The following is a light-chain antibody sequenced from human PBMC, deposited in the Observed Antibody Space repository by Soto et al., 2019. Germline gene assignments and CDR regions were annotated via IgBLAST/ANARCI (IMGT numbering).Light chain of an antibody. V-gene: IGLV1-44*01. CDR1: SSNIGSNT. CDR3: AAWDDSLNGPV. CDR2: INN. Sequence: QSVLTQPPSASGTPGQRVTVSCSGSSSNIGSNTVNWYQQLPGTAPKLLSVINNQRPSGVPDRFSGAKDGTSASLAISGLQYEDEADDYCAAWDDSLNGPVFGGGTKVTVL. J-gene: IGLJ2*01.